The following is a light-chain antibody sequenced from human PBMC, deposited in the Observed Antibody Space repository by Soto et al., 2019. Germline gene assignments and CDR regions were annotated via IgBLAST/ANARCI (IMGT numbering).Light chain of an antibody. CDR2: KAS. CDR1: QDIHTF. J-gene: IGKJ5*01. V-gene: IGKV1-9*01. Sequence: IQLTQSPSSVSASVGDRITITCRASQDIHTFLAWYQQKPGKAPQLLIYKASTLQGGVPSRFSGSGSATDFTLTISSLQPEDFATYSCQQFYIFPVTFGQGPRLEIK. CDR3: QQFYIFPVT.